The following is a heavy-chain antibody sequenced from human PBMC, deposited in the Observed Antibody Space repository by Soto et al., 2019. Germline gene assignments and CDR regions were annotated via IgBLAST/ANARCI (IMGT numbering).Heavy chain of an antibody. J-gene: IGHJ4*02. V-gene: IGHV1-46*01. Sequence: ASVKVSCKASGYTFTSYDINWVRQAPGQGLEWMGLINPSGGVTIYPQKFQGRFTISRDNAKNSLYLQMNSLRAEDTAVYYCARAAYAKYSSSWYRIDYWGQGTLVTVSS. CDR2: INPSGGVT. CDR1: GYTFTSYD. CDR3: ARAAYAKYSSSWYRIDY. D-gene: IGHD6-13*01.